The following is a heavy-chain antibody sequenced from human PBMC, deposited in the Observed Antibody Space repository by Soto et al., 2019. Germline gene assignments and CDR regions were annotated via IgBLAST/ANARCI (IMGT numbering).Heavy chain of an antibody. CDR3: ARRSVATISAIFDY. V-gene: IGHV5-51*01. CDR1: GYSVTNYW. D-gene: IGHD5-12*01. CDR2: IYPGDSDT. Sequence: GESLNISCKGSGYSVTNYWIGLVRQMPGKGLEWMGIIYPGDSDTRYSPSFQGQVTISADKSISTAYLQWSSLKASDTAMYYCARRSVATISAIFDYWGQGTLVTVSS. J-gene: IGHJ4*02.